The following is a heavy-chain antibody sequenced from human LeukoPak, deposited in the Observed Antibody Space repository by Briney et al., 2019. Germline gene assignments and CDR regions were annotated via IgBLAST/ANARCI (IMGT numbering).Heavy chain of an antibody. J-gene: IGHJ3*02. Sequence: GGSLRLSCAASGFTFSSYWMHWVRQTPGKGLVWVSRINSDGSSTSYADSVKGRFTISRDNAKNSLYLQMNSLRDEDTAVYYCARDGLVAGTFLSTDAFDIWGQGTMVTVSS. CDR1: GFTFSSYW. CDR2: INSDGSST. D-gene: IGHD6-19*01. V-gene: IGHV3-74*01. CDR3: ARDGLVAGTFLSTDAFDI.